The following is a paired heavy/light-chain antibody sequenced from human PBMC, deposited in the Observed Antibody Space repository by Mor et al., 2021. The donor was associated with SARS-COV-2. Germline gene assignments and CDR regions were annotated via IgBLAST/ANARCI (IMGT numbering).Light chain of an antibody. CDR1: HSVSNY. J-gene: IGKJ5*01. CDR3: QQRSIWPPIT. CDR2: DAS. V-gene: IGKV3-11*01. Sequence: EIVLTQSPATLSLSPGERATLSCRASHSVSNYLAWYQQKPGQAPRLLIYDASNRATGIPARFSGSGSGTDFTLTISSLEPEDFAVYYCQQRSIWPPITFGQGTRLEIK.
Heavy chain of an antibody. V-gene: IGHV3-30*02. J-gene: IGHJ2*01. Sequence: QVQLVESGGGVIQPGGSLRLSCAASGFTLSSSGMHWVRQTPGKGLEWVAFIQYDESIKHYADSVKGRFTISRDDSKNTLYLQMNTLTAEDTAMYYCAKVIRDSDVIFDLWGRGTLVTVSS. CDR2: IQYDESIK. CDR3: AKVIRDSDVIFDL. D-gene: IGHD3-16*01. CDR1: GFTLSSSG.